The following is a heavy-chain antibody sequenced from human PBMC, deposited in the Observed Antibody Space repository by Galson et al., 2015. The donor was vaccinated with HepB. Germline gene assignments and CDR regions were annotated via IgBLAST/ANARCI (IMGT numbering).Heavy chain of an antibody. CDR1: GYDFPSYW. CDR2: IDPRDSYI. J-gene: IGHJ3*02. Sequence: QSGAEVKKPGESLRISCKGFGYDFPSYWISWLRQMPGRGLEWMGRIDPRDSYIIYSPSFQGHVTISVDKSINTAYVQWSSLMALDTAMYFCAKHPSQAFDIWGQGTMVTVSS. V-gene: IGHV5-10-1*01. CDR3: AKHPSQAFDI.